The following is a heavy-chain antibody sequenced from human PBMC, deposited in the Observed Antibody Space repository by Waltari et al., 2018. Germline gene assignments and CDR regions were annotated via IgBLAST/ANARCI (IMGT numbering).Heavy chain of an antibody. D-gene: IGHD6-13*01. Sequence: EVQLLESGGGLGQPGGSLRPPWAHSGFTFGPSAITGVRQAPGKGLEWVSSISGPALTTFYADSVKGRFSISRDNSKKTLYLQINGLTADDTAVYYCAKVAGIAAAEFHFDFWGRGTLVTVSS. V-gene: IGHV3-23*01. CDR1: GFTFGPSA. CDR3: AKVAGIAAAEFHFDF. CDR2: ISGPALTT. J-gene: IGHJ4*02.